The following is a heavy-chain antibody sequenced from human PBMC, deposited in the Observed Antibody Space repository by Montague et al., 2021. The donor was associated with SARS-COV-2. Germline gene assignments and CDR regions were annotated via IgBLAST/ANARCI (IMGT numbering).Heavy chain of an antibody. CDR1: GESLTNHY. CDR2: VNQSGRTT. CDR3: ARVPLHFDGFDY. D-gene: IGHD3-9*01. Sequence: SETLSLTCAVYGESLTNHYWTWVRQPPGNGLEWVGEVNQSGRTTHYNPSLRSRVTISVDRSNNQVSLTLESVTAADTAVYYCARVPLHFDGFDYWGQGSLVTVSS. V-gene: IGHV4-34*01. J-gene: IGHJ4*02.